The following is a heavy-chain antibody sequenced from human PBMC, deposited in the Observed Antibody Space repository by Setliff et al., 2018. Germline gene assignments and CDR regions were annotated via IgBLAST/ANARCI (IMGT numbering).Heavy chain of an antibody. D-gene: IGHD3-9*01. CDR2: VDPEDGHT. Sequence: ASVKVSCKAYGYTFSRNYITWVRQAPGRGLEWMGRVDPEDGHTKYAEKFQGRITISADMSLDIAHMELGSLTSEETAVYYCTTGLRHGVPYFELWGQGTLVTVSS. J-gene: IGHJ4*02. V-gene: IGHV1-69-2*01. CDR1: GYTFSRNY. CDR3: TTGLRHGVPYFEL.